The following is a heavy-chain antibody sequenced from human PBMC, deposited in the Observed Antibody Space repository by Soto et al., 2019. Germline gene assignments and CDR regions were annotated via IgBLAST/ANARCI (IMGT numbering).Heavy chain of an antibody. D-gene: IGHD3-10*01. J-gene: IGHJ5*02. CDR1: GFTFSDYY. CDR3: ARVRYYDSGSSINWFDP. V-gene: IGHV3-11*01. CDR2: ISSSGSSI. Sequence: QVQLVESGGGLVKPGGSLRLSCAASGFTFSDYYMSWIRQAPGKGLEWVSYISSSGSSIYCAESVKGRFTISRDNAKNSLYLQMNSLRAEDTAVYYCARVRYYDSGSSINWFDPWGQGTLVTVSS.